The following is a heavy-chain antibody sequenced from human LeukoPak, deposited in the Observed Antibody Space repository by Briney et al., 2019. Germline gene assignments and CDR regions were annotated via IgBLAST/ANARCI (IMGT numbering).Heavy chain of an antibody. CDR2: IGAGGDT. J-gene: IGHJ4*02. CDR1: GFTFSTYD. V-gene: IGHV3-13*01. D-gene: IGHD1-26*01. CDR3: GTGYSSDY. Sequence: AGGSLRLSCAASGFTFSTYDMHWVRQTTGKGLEWVSAIGAGGDTYYPGSVKGRFTISRDNAKNSLYLQMNSLRAGDTAVYYCGTGYSSDYLGQGTLVTVSS.